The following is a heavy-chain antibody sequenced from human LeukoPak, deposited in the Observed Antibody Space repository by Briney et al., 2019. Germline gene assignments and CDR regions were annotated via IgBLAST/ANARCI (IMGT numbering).Heavy chain of an antibody. V-gene: IGHV3-53*01. CDR3: AKAVVPVISQHYFDY. Sequence: GGSLRLSCAASGFTVSSNYMSWVRQAPGKGLEWVSEIYSDGRTYYGASVKGRFTISRDNSKNTLYLRMNSLRAEDTAVYYCAKAVVPVISQHYFDYWGQGTLVTVSS. D-gene: IGHD3-22*01. CDR2: IYSDGRT. J-gene: IGHJ4*02. CDR1: GFTVSSNY.